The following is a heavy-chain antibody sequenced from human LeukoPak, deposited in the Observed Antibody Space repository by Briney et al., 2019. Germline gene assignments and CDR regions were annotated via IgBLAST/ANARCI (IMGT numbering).Heavy chain of an antibody. CDR2: IYYSGST. V-gene: IGHV4-39*01. CDR1: GGSISSSSYY. D-gene: IGHD2-2*02. CDR3: ARHAPTVVPAAISSGGDFDY. J-gene: IGHJ4*02. Sequence: SETLSLTCTVSGGSISSSSYYWGWIRQPPGKGLEWIGSIYYSGSTYYNPSLKSRVTISVDTSKNQFSLKLSSVTAADTAVYYCARHAPTVVPAAISSGGDFDYWGQGTLVTVSS.